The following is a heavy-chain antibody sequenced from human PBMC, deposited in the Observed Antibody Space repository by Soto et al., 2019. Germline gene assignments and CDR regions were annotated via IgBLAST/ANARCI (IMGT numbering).Heavy chain of an antibody. V-gene: IGHV4-30-2*06. Sequence: QLQLQESGSRLVKPSQTLSLTCAVSGGSISRAGYSWSWIRQSPGKGLEWIGYIYNSGSTFYNPSLKSRLTISVDRSKNQLSLQLNSVTAAAAVVYYCASSRVVTTYFDYWGQGTLVTVSS. CDR2: IYNSGST. CDR1: GGSISRAGYS. J-gene: IGHJ4*02. CDR3: ASSRVVTTYFDY. D-gene: IGHD2-21*02.